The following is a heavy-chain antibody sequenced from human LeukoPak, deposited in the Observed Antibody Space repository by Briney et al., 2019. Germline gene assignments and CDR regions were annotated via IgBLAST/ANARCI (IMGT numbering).Heavy chain of an antibody. Sequence: GSLRLSCAASGFTFSSYWMHWVRQAPGKGLVWVSRVNSDGSSSKYADSVKGRFTISRDNAKNMLYLRMNSLRAEDTALYHCVRRQTSTSGFDHWGQGTLVTVSS. J-gene: IGHJ4*02. CDR3: VRRQTSTSGFDH. D-gene: IGHD6-6*01. V-gene: IGHV3-74*03. CDR2: VNSDGSSS. CDR1: GFTFSSYW.